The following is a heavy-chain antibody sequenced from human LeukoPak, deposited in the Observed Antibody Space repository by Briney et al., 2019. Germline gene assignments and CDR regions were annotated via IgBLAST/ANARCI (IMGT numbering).Heavy chain of an antibody. CDR3: ARAGEEMTMKHRYFDY. V-gene: IGHV1-69*13. J-gene: IGHJ4*02. D-gene: IGHD5-24*01. CDR2: IIPIFGTA. Sequence: SVKVSCKASGYTFTSYGISWVRQAPGQGLEWMGGIIPIFGTANYAQKFQGRVTITADESTSTAYMELSSLRSEDTAVYCCARAGEEMTMKHRYFDYWGQGTLVTVSS. CDR1: GYTFTSYG.